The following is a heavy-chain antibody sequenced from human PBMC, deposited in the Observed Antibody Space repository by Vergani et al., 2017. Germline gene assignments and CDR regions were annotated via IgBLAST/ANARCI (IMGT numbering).Heavy chain of an antibody. J-gene: IGHJ3*02. Sequence: QVQLVQSGTEVKKPGAPVKVSCKTSGYTFTSYGISWVRQAPGQGLEWMGWISAYNGNTHFAQNLQGRDTMTTDTSTSTAYMELRSLRSDDTAVYYCARGVVSLYSSYYDSSGADTFDIWGQGTMVTVSS. D-gene: IGHD3-22*01. CDR3: ARGVVSLYSSYYDSSGADTFDI. V-gene: IGHV1-18*01. CDR1: GYTFTSYG. CDR2: ISAYNGNT.